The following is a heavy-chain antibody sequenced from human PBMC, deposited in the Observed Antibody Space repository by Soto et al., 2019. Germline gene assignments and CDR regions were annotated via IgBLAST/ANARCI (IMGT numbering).Heavy chain of an antibody. CDR2: INPKFGDT. V-gene: IGHV1-2*02. Sequence: QVQLVQSGAEVKEPGDSVRVSCEASGYTFTAYYRHWVRQAPGQGLEWMGWINPKFGDTTYAQDFQGRVSMTRDMSISTVYMELSRLTSDDTGIYYCARNMDYYYGPGSGNGHGFWGQGTTVTVFS. CDR3: ARNMDYYYGPGSGNGHGF. D-gene: IGHD3-10*01. CDR1: GYTFTAYY. J-gene: IGHJ6*02.